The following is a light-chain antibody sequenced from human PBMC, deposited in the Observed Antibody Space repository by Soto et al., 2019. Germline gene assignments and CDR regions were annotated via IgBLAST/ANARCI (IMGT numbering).Light chain of an antibody. J-gene: IGKJ4*01. Sequence: DIQMTQSPSTLSASVGDRVTITCRASQSIGSWLAWYRQKPGKAPKLLMYDASSLERGVPSRFSGSGSGTEFTLTINILQPDDFATYYCQQYSSYLLTFGGGTKVDIK. CDR3: QQYSSYLLT. CDR1: QSIGSW. CDR2: DAS. V-gene: IGKV1-5*01.